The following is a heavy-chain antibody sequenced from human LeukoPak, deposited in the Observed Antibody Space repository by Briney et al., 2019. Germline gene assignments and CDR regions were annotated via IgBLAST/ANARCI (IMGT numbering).Heavy chain of an antibody. D-gene: IGHD3-22*01. Sequence: PGGSLRLSCAASGFTFSSYSMNWVRQAPGKGLEWVSSISSSSSYIYYADSVKGRFTISRDNAKNSLYLQMNSLRAEDTAVYYCARMGDSSGYYYEGRAFDIWGQGTMVTVSS. V-gene: IGHV3-21*01. CDR1: GFTFSSYS. CDR3: ARMGDSSGYYYEGRAFDI. CDR2: ISSSSSYI. J-gene: IGHJ3*02.